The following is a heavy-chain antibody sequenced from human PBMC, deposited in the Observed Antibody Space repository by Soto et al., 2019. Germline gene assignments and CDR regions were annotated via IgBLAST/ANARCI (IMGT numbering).Heavy chain of an antibody. Sequence: SETLSLTCAVSGGSISSGGYSWSWIRQPPGKGLEWIGYIYHSGSTYYNPSLKSRVTISVDRSKNQFSLKLSSVTAADTAVYYCARDHSAINWFDPWGQGTLVTVSS. CDR2: IYHSGST. V-gene: IGHV4-30-2*01. CDR1: GGSISSGGYS. CDR3: ARDHSAINWFDP. J-gene: IGHJ5*02.